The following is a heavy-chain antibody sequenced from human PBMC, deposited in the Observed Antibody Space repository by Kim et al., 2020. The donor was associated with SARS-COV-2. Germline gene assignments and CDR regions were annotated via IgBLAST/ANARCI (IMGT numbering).Heavy chain of an antibody. CDR3: ARVNWGFGFTYFYFMDV. D-gene: IGHD7-27*01. Sequence: GESLKISCVASGFTFDDYGMSWVRQTPGKGLEWVSGINWNGVTTAYADSVKGRFTISRDNAKTSLYLQMNSLRGEDTALYYCARVNWGFGFTYFYFMDVWGKGTTVTVSS. J-gene: IGHJ6*03. V-gene: IGHV3-20*04. CDR1: GFTFDDYG. CDR2: INWNGVTT.